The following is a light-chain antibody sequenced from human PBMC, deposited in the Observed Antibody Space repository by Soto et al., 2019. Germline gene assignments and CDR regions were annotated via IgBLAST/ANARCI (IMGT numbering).Light chain of an antibody. CDR1: QSISTW. CDR2: QAS. Sequence: DIQMTQSPSTLSASVGDRVTITCRASQSISTWLAWYQQKPGKAPKLLIYQASTLRSGVPSRFSGSGSGTEFTLTLTSLQPDDFATYYCQQYETYLLWTFGQGTKVEIK. CDR3: QQYETYLLWT. V-gene: IGKV1-5*03. J-gene: IGKJ1*01.